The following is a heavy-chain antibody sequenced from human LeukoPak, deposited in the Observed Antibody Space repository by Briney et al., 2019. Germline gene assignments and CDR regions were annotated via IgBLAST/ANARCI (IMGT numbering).Heavy chain of an antibody. CDR1: GYTFTGYY. CDR3: ARADYGDYVWFDP. CDR2: INPNSGGT. Sequence: ASVKVSCKASGYTFTGYYMHWVRQAPGQGLEWMGRINPNSGGTNYAQKFQGRVTMTRDTSISTAYMELSRLRSDDMAVYYCARADYGDYVWFDPWGQGTLVTVSS. J-gene: IGHJ5*02. V-gene: IGHV1-2*06. D-gene: IGHD4-17*01.